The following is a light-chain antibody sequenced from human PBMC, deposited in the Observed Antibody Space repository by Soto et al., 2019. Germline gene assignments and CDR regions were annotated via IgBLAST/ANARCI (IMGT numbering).Light chain of an antibody. V-gene: IGLV2-14*03. CDR3: SSYTSSSTRVV. J-gene: IGLJ2*01. CDR2: DVS. Sequence: QSALTQPASVSGSPGQSITISCTGTSSDVGGYNYVSWYQQHPGKAPKVMIYDVSKRPSGVSNRFSGSKSGNTASQTISGLQVEDEADYYCSSYTSSSTRVVFGGGTKLTVL. CDR1: SSDVGGYNY.